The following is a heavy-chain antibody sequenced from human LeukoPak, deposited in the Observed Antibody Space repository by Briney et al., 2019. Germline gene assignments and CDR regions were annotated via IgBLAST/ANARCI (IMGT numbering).Heavy chain of an antibody. J-gene: IGHJ4*02. V-gene: IGHV1-18*01. Sequence: ASVKVSCKASGYTFTNYGISWVRQAPGQGLEWMGWSGPYNGNTNYAQKSQDRITMTTDTSTSTAYMELRSLRSDDTAMYYCARRAPGKLAADYWGQGTLVTVSS. CDR3: ARRAPGKLAADY. CDR1: GYTFTNYG. D-gene: IGHD1-1*01. CDR2: SGPYNGNT.